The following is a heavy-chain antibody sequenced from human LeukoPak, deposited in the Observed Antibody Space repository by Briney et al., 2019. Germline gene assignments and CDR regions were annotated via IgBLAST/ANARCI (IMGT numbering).Heavy chain of an antibody. J-gene: IGHJ4*02. V-gene: IGHV3-21*01. Sequence: GGSLRLSCAASGFTFSSYSMNWVRQAPGKGLGWVSSISSSSSYIYYADSVKGRFTISRDNAKNSLYLQMNSLRAEDTAVYYCARVNCSSTSCYRGHFDYWGQGTLVTVSS. CDR1: GFTFSSYS. D-gene: IGHD2-2*01. CDR3: ARVNCSSTSCYRGHFDY. CDR2: ISSSSSYI.